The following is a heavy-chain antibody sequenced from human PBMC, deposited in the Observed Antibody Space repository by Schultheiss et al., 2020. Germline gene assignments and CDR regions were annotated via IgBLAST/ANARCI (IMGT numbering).Heavy chain of an antibody. CDR3: ARYHRRTHPRNGFEY. CDR1: GGSFSGYY. Sequence: SETLSLTCAVYGGSFSGYYWSWIRQPPGKGLEWIGEINHSGSTSYNPSLKSRVTISVDTSKNQFSLKLSSVTAADTAVYYCARYHRRTHPRNGFEYWGQGTLVTVSS. J-gene: IGHJ4*02. D-gene: IGHD1-1*01. CDR2: INHSGST. V-gene: IGHV4-34*01.